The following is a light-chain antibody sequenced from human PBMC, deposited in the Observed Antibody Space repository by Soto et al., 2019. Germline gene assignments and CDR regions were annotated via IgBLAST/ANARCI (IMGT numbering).Light chain of an antibody. Sequence: QTVVTQEPSFSLSPGGTVTLTCGLSSGSVSTSYYPSWYQQTPGQAPRTLIYNTNTRSSGVPDRFSGSILGNKAALTITGAQADDESDYYCVLFMGSGISVFGTGTKLTVL. CDR1: SGSVSTSYY. CDR2: NTN. J-gene: IGLJ1*01. CDR3: VLFMGSGISV. V-gene: IGLV8-61*01.